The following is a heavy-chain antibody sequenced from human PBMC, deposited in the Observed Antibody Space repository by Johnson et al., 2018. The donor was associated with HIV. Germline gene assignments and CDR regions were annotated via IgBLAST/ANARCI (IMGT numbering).Heavy chain of an antibody. J-gene: IGHJ3*02. V-gene: IGHV3-20*04. CDR2: ISWNGGST. D-gene: IGHD2-21*02. CDR3: ARVRGDCSGDCHDAFDI. Sequence: VLLVESGGGVVQPGRSLRLSCAASGFTFSSYGMHWVRQAPGKGLEWVSGISWNGGSTGYADSVRGRFTISRDNAKNSLYLQMNSLRAEDTALYYCARVRGDCSGDCHDAFDIWGQGTMVTVSS. CDR1: GFTFSSYG.